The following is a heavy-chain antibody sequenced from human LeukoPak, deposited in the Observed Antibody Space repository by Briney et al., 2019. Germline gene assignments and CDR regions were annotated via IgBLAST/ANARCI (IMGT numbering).Heavy chain of an antibody. V-gene: IGHV3-9*01. J-gene: IGHJ4*02. CDR3: GKDIAVGAAPTAGVDC. Sequence: PARSLTLSCAASGFTFYDYAMQWHRHAQGQGLEGGSVLSWNSWSIGYADSVKGRFNISRDNAKNSLHQQMNRLRAEDHALDYCGKDIAVGAAPTAGVDCWGQGRLVTDSS. CDR1: GFTFYDYA. CDR2: LSWNSWSI. D-gene: IGHD2-21*02.